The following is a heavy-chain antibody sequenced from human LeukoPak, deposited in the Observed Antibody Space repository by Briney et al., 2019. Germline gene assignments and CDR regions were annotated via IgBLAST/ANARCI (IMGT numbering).Heavy chain of an antibody. CDR1: GGSISSGSYY. Sequence: PSQTLSLTCTVSGGSISSGSYYWSWIRQPAGKGLEWIGRIYTSGSTNYNPSLKSRVTISVDTSKNQFSLKLSSVTAADTAVYYCARSRLRGVGGAFDIWGQGTMVTVSS. CDR3: ARSRLRGVGGAFDI. CDR2: IYTSGST. J-gene: IGHJ3*02. V-gene: IGHV4-61*02. D-gene: IGHD3-16*01.